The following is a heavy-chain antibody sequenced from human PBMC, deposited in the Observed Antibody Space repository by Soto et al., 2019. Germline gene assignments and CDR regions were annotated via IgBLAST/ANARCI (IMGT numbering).Heavy chain of an antibody. D-gene: IGHD5-12*01. CDR2: IYYSGRA. CDR1: GDSISSAGYY. CDR3: ARLAVDGNFDY. V-gene: IGHV4-31*02. Sequence: SEAQSLTWPVSGDSISSAGYYWTWVRPHPGKGLEWIGYIYYSGRAFYNPSLQSRVTISVDTSKNNFSLKVTSVTAADTAVYYCARLAVDGNFDYWGQGALVTVSS. J-gene: IGHJ4*02.